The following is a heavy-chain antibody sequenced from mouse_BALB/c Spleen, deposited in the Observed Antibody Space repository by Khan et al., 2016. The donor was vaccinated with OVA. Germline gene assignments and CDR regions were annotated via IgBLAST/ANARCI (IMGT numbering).Heavy chain of an antibody. CDR3: ARGKYYGYAMDY. CDR2: ISYSGST. D-gene: IGHD1-1*01. V-gene: IGHV3-2*02. Sequence: EVQLVESGPGLVKPSQSLSLTCTVAGYSITSVYAWNWIRQFPGNKLEWMGYISYSGSTSYNPSLKSRISITRDHSKNLFFLQLTSVTTEDTATYYCARGKYYGYAMDYWGQGTSVTVSS. J-gene: IGHJ4*01. CDR1: GYSITSVYA.